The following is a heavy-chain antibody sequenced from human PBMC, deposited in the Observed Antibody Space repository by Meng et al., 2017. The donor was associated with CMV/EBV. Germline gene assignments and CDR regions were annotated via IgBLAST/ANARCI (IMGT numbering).Heavy chain of an antibody. CDR1: GFTFSDYY. CDR3: ARNPLKAHLGWELTNFDY. Sequence: ESLKISCAASGFTFSDYYMSWIRQAPGKGLEWIGSIYYSGSTYYNPSLKSRVTISVDTSKNQFSLKLSSVTAADTAVYYCARNPLKAHLGWELTNFDYWGQGTLVTVSS. J-gene: IGHJ4*02. CDR2: IYYSGST. D-gene: IGHD1-26*01. V-gene: IGHV4-38-2*01.